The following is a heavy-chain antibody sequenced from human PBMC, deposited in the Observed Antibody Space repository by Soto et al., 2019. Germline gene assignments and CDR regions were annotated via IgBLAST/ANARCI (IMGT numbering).Heavy chain of an antibody. CDR1: GFTFSSYS. Sequence: GGSLRLSCAASGFTFSSYSMNWVRQAPGKGLEWVSYISSSSSTIYYADSVKGRFTISRDNAKNSLYLQMNSLRDEDTAVYYCAGWSDYYGSGSYHRWLAFDIWGQGTMVTVSS. D-gene: IGHD3-10*01. CDR3: AGWSDYYGSGSYHRWLAFDI. CDR2: ISSSSSTI. J-gene: IGHJ3*02. V-gene: IGHV3-48*02.